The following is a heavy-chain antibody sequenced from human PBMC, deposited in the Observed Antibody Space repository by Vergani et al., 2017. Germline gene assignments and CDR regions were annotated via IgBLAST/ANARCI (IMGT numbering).Heavy chain of an antibody. V-gene: IGHV4-38-2*01. CDR1: GYSISSGYH. D-gene: IGHD5/OR15-5a*01. J-gene: IGHJ4*02. CDR3: ARRSLYEFYFDY. CDR2: VFYSGSS. Sequence: QVHLQASGPGLVRPSETLSLTCLVSGYSISSGYHWGWIRQSPGKGLEWIRSVFYSGSSFFNPSLRSRLIISVDKSNNQISLKLTSVTAAVTALYYFARRSLYEFYFDYWGQGILVLVSS.